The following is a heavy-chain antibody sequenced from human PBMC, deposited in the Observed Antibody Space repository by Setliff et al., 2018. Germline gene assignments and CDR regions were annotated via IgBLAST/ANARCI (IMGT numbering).Heavy chain of an antibody. CDR1: GYSFTSHY. CDR2: INPGGLTS. V-gene: IGHV1-46*01. D-gene: IGHD3-10*01. CDR3: ARLFQGYDYYKKFDS. Sequence: ASVKVSCKTSGYSFTSHYVHWVRQAPGQGLEWMGIINPGGLTSSSTQKFQGRVAMTRDTSVTTAFLELSGLTYDDTAVYYCARLFQGYDYYKKFDSLGQGTLVTVSS. J-gene: IGHJ4*02.